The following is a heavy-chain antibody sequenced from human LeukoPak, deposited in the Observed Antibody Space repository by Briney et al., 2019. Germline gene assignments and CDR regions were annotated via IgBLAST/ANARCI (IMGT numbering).Heavy chain of an antibody. CDR3: ARRVTASGRDYFDY. V-gene: IGHV4-59*08. D-gene: IGHD5-18*01. CDR2: IYYSGST. Sequence: SETLSLTCTVPGGSISGYYWIWIRQPPGKGLEWIGYIYYSGSTTYNPSLKSRVTISVDTSKNHFSLKLSSVTAADTAVYYCARRVTASGRDYFDYWGQGTLVTVSS. CDR1: GGSISGYY. J-gene: IGHJ4*02.